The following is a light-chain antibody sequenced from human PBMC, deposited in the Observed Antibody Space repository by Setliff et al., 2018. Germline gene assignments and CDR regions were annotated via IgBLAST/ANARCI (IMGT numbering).Light chain of an antibody. V-gene: IGLV2-18*02. Sequence: QSALTQPPSVSGSPGQSVTISCTGTSSDVGNYDRVSWSQQAPGTAPKLMIYEVSSRPSGVPDRFSGSKSGNTASLTISGLQADDEADYYCSSYTSRSTDIFGTGTKGTVL. CDR1: SSDVGNYDR. CDR2: EVS. J-gene: IGLJ1*01. CDR3: SSYTSRSTDI.